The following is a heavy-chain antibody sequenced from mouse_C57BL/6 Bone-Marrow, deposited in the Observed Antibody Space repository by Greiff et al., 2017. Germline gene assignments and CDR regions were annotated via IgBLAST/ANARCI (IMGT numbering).Heavy chain of an antibody. J-gene: IGHJ2*01. CDR3: ARSGYLLWSL. CDR2: INPSNGGT. D-gene: IGHD2-1*01. CDR1: FYTFTSYW. V-gene: IGHV1-53*01. Sequence: QVQLQQPGTALFPPLAPFHLSFNSSFYTFTSYWMHWVKQRPGQGLEWIGNINPSNGGTNYNEKFKSKATLTVDKSSSTAYMQLSSLTSEDSAVYYCARSGYLLWSLWGQGTTLTVSS.